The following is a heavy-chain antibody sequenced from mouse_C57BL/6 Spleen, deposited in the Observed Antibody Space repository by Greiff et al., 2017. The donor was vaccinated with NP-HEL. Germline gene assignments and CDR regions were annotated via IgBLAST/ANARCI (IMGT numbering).Heavy chain of an antibody. CDR1: GFTFNTYA. D-gene: IGHD1-1*01. CDR2: IRSKSSNYAT. V-gene: IGHV10-3*01. J-gene: IGHJ4*01. Sequence: EVKLQESGGGLVQPKGSLKLSCAASGFTFNTYAMHWVRQAPGKGLEWVARIRSKSSNYATYYADSVKDRFTISRDDSQSMLYLQMNNLKTEDTAMYYYVRAPDYYGSPSYAMDYWGQGTSVTVSS. CDR3: VRAPDYYGSPSYAMDY.